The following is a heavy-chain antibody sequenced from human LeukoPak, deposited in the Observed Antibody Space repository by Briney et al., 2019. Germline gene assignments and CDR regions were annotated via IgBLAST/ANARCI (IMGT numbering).Heavy chain of an antibody. Sequence: PSETLSLTCTVSGGSISSSHYFWGWIRQPPGKGLEWIGSIYYSGNTYYNPSLKSRVTISVDTSKNQFSLKLSSVTAADTAVYYCARPKEYGDVLFFDYWGQGTLVTVSS. CDR1: GGSISSSHYF. J-gene: IGHJ4*02. CDR3: ARPKEYGDVLFFDY. CDR2: IYYSGNT. D-gene: IGHD4-17*01. V-gene: IGHV4-39*01.